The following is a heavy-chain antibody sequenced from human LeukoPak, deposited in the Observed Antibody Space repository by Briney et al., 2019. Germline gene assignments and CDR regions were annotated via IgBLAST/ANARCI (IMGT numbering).Heavy chain of an antibody. CDR1: GGSISSSSYY. V-gene: IGHV4-39*01. Sequence: SETLSLTCTVSGGSISSSSYYWGWIRQPPGKGLEWIGSIYYSGSTYYNPSLKSRVTISVDTSKNQFSLKLSSVTAAGTAVYYCARGPVGAGDYWGQGTLVTVSS. CDR2: IYYSGST. J-gene: IGHJ4*02. CDR3: ARGPVGAGDY.